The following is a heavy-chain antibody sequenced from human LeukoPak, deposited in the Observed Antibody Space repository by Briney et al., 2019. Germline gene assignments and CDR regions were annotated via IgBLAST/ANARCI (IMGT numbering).Heavy chain of an antibody. CDR1: GFTLSSYW. Sequence: GGSLRLSCAASGFTLSSYWMSWVRQAPGKGLEWVANIKQDGSEKYHVDSAKGRFTISRDNAKNSLYLQMNSLRAEDTAVYYCARDVYGSFDYWGQGTLVTVSS. D-gene: IGHD2/OR15-2a*01. CDR3: ARDVYGSFDY. J-gene: IGHJ4*02. V-gene: IGHV3-7*01. CDR2: IKQDGSEK.